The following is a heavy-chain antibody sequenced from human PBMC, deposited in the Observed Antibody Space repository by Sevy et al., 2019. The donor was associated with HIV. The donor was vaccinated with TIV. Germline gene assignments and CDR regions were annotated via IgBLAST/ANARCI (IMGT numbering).Heavy chain of an antibody. V-gene: IGHV3-72*01. CDR1: GFAFSDHY. CDR2: IRNRPNRYTT. J-gene: IGHJ6*03. CDR3: VRGPNCGVGGCQQISPYCLDV. Sequence: GGSLRLSCAASGFAFSDHYVDWVRQAPGKGLEWVGRIRNRPNRYTTEYAASVEGRFTISRDDSRHSLYLQMNSLKTEDSAVDYCVRGPNCGVGGCQQISPYCLDVWGIGATVTVSS. D-gene: IGHD2-21*01.